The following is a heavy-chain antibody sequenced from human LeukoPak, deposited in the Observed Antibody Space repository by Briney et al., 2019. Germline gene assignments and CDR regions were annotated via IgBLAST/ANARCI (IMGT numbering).Heavy chain of an antibody. CDR3: ASIYGDY. CDR2: IKPDGNEQ. J-gene: IGHJ4*02. D-gene: IGHD2-2*02. V-gene: IGHV3-7*05. Sequence: GGSLRLSCAASGFTFSSYWMTWVRQAPGKGLEWVANIKPDGNEQHYVDSVKGRFTISRNNAKNSLYLQVDSLRAEDTAVYYCASIYGDYWGQGTLVTVSS. CDR1: GFTFSSYW.